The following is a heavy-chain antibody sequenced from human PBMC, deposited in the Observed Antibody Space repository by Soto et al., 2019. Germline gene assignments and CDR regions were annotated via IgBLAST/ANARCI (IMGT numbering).Heavy chain of an antibody. D-gene: IGHD3-10*01. CDR2: ISSSSSYI. CDR1: GFTFSSYS. J-gene: IGHJ4*02. CDR3: AREGPARVGSTFDY. V-gene: IGHV3-21*01. Sequence: LRLPCAASGFTFSSYSMNWVRQAPGKGLEWVSSISSSSSYIYYADSVKGRFTISRDNAKNSLYLQMNSLRAEDTAVYYCAREGPARVGSTFDYWGQGTLVTVSS.